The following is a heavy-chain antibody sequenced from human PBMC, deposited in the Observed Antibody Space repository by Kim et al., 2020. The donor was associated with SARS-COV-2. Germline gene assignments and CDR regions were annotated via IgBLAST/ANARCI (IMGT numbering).Heavy chain of an antibody. V-gene: IGHV4-59*11. J-gene: IGHJ4*02. CDR2: IYYSGGT. CDR1: GGSISSLY. CDR3: AGYIAAPWSYY. Sequence: SETLSLTCSVSGGSISSLYWSWIRQPPGKGLEWIGYIYYSGGTKYNPSLKSRVTISVDTSKNQFSLKLTSVTAADTAVYYCAGYIAAPWSYYWGQGALVTVSS. D-gene: IGHD6-13*01.